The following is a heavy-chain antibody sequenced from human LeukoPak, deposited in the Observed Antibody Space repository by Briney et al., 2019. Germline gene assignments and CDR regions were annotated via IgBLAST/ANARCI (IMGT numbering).Heavy chain of an antibody. D-gene: IGHD3-3*01. CDR3: ARGGVNSTYYDFWSGYYIRAFDI. J-gene: IGHJ3*02. V-gene: IGHV1-8*01. CDR1: GYTFTSYD. Sequence: ASVKVSCKASGYTFTSYDINWVRQATGQGLERRGWRNPNSGNTGYAQKFQGRVTMTRNTSIRTAYMELSSLRSEDTAVYYCARGGVNSTYYDFWSGYYIRAFDIWGQGTMVTVSS. CDR2: RNPNSGNT.